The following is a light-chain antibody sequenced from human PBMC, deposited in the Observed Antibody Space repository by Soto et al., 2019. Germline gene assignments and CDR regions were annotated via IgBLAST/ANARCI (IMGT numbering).Light chain of an antibody. CDR3: QTWGSGIPVV. J-gene: IGLJ2*01. CDR2: LNSDGSH. CDR1: SGHSSYA. V-gene: IGLV4-69*01. Sequence: QLVLTQSPSASASLGAWVNLTCTLSSGHSSYAIAWHQQQPEKGPRYLMKLNSDGSHSKGDGIPDRFSGSSSGAERYLTISSLQSEDEADYYCQTWGSGIPVVFGGGTKLTVL.